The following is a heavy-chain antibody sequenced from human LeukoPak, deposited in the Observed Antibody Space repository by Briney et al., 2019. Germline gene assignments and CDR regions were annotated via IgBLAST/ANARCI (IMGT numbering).Heavy chain of an antibody. CDR1: GGTFSSYA. CDR3: ATTRFAYYYYGMDV. D-gene: IGHD1-14*01. CDR2: IIPIFGTA. V-gene: IGHV1-69*13. J-gene: IGHJ6*04. Sequence: GASVKVSCKASGGTFSSYAISWVRQAPGQGLEWMGGIIPIFGTANYAQKFQGRVTITADESTSTAYMELSSLRSEDTAVYYCATTRFAYYYYGMDVWGKGTTVTVSS.